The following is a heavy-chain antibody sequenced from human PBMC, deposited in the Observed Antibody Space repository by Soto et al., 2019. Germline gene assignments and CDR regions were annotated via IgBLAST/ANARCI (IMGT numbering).Heavy chain of an antibody. D-gene: IGHD6-6*01. Sequence: QVQLVQSGAEVKKPGSSVKVSCKASGGTFSSYAITWVRQAPGQGLEWMGRIIPIFGTTNYAQKFQGRVTITADESTSTADMGLSSLRSDDTAVYYCAKSPDPYSSSNYYYYGMDVWGQGTTVTVSS. CDR1: GGTFSSYA. CDR2: IIPIFGTT. V-gene: IGHV1-69*15. CDR3: AKSPDPYSSSNYYYYGMDV. J-gene: IGHJ6*02.